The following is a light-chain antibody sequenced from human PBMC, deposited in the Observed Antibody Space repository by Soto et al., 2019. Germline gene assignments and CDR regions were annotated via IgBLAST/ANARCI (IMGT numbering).Light chain of an antibody. J-gene: IGLJ1*01. CDR3: CSLTTSHTYV. CDR1: SSDIGHYDF. V-gene: IGLV2-14*03. CDR2: HVT. Sequence: QSLLTHPASLSGSPGQSITISCTGTSSDIGHYDFVSWYQQHPGKAPKLMIYHVTYRPSGVSNRYSGSKSGNSASLTISGLQADDEADYYCCSLTTSHTYVFRSGTKVTVL.